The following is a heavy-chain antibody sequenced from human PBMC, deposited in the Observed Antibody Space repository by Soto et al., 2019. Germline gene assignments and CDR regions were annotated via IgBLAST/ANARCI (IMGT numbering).Heavy chain of an antibody. V-gene: IGHV1-18*01. CDR3: ARMGDVPYYYSGMDV. J-gene: IGHJ6*02. CDR1: GYTFFRSG. CDR2: INGYNGNT. Sequence: QVQLVQSGAEVKKPGASVKVSCKASGYTFFRSGISWVRQAPGQGLEWMGWINGYNGNTNYTQKMQGRITMTTDTPTSTAYMELRSLRSDDTAVYYCARMGDVPYYYSGMDVWGQGTTVIVSS. D-gene: IGHD3-16*01.